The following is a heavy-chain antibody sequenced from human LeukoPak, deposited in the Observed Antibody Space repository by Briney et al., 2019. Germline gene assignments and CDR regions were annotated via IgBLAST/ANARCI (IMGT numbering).Heavy chain of an antibody. CDR3: ARERGENIVVRAAALGWFDP. Sequence: ASVKVSCKASGYTFTGYYMDCVRQAPGQGLEWMGWINANSGGTNYAQKFPGRVTMTTDTSISTAYRELRRLRSDEPAVCYCARERGENIVVRAAALGWFDPWGQGTLVTVSS. CDR2: INANSGGT. J-gene: IGHJ5*02. D-gene: IGHD2-2*01. CDR1: GYTFTGYY. V-gene: IGHV1-2*02.